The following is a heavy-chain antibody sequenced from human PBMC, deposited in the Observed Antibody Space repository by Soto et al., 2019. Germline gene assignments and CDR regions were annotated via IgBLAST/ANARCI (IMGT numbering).Heavy chain of an antibody. Sequence: PSATLSLTCAVYGGSFSCYYWSWIRQPPGKGLEWIGEINHSGSTNYNPSLKSRVTISVDTSKNQFSLKLSSVTAADTAVYYCAREXEEWGSAWQPVHEYFDYWGQGTLVTVSS. CDR2: INHSGST. D-gene: IGHD6-13*01. V-gene: IGHV4-34*01. CDR1: GGSFSCYY. J-gene: IGHJ4*02. CDR3: AREXEEWGSAWQPVHEYFDY.